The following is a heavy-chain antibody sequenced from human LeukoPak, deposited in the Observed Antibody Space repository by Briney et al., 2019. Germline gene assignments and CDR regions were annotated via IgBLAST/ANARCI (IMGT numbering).Heavy chain of an antibody. Sequence: SEILSLTCAVYGGSFSGYYWSWIRQPAGKGLEWIGRIYTSGSTNYNPSLKSRVTISVDTSKNQFSLKLSSVTAADTAVYYCARGRDYYNRFDYWGQGTLVTVSS. J-gene: IGHJ4*02. CDR1: GGSFSGYY. D-gene: IGHD3-10*01. CDR3: ARGRDYYNRFDY. V-gene: IGHV4-59*10. CDR2: IYTSGST.